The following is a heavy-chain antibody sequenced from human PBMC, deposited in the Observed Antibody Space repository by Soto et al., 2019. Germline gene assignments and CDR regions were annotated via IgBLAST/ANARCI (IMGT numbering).Heavy chain of an antibody. CDR3: AKGGRRVLIPMDG. CDR2: IRSSGEST. D-gene: IGHD2-8*01. J-gene: IGHJ6*02. V-gene: IGHV3-23*01. CDR1: EFTFSNYA. Sequence: EVQLLESGGGLVQTGGSMRLSCTASEFTFSNYAMSWVRQAPGKGLEWVSGIRSSGESTYYADSVKGRLTISRDNSKNMLYLQINSLRAEDTAVYYCAKGGRRVLIPMDGGGQGTTVTVSS.